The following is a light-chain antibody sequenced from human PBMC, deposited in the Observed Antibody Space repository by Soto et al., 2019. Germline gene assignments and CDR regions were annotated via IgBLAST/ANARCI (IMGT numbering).Light chain of an antibody. J-gene: IGKJ2*01. CDR2: DAS. Sequence: DIQMTQSPSSLSASVGDRVTITCQASQHIANYVNWFQHRPGKAPNLLIYDASNLETGVPSRFSGSGSGTDFTFTISSLQPEDFATYFCQQYDHFPYTFGQGTKVEIK. CDR3: QQYDHFPYT. V-gene: IGKV1-33*01. CDR1: QHIANY.